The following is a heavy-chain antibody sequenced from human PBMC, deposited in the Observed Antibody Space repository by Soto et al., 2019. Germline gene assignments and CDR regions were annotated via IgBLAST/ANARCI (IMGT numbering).Heavy chain of an antibody. V-gene: IGHV1-18*04. J-gene: IGHJ6*02. Sequence: QVQLVQSGAEVKKPGASVKVSCKASGYTFTSYGGSWVRQAPGQVLEWMGWISGYNGNTNYAQKLQGRVTMTTDTSTSTAYMELRSMRSDDTAVYYCARAGKYYYGSGSPYYDGMDVWGQGITVNVSS. D-gene: IGHD3-10*01. CDR1: GYTFTSYG. CDR3: ARAGKYYYGSGSPYYDGMDV. CDR2: ISGYNGNT.